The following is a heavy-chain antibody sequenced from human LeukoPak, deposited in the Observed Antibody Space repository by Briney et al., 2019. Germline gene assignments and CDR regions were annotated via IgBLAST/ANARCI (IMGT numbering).Heavy chain of an antibody. CDR2: IHHSGST. Sequence: SSETVSLTCTVSGGSISSSNYFWGWIRQPPGKGLEWIGSIHHSGSTYYNPSLKSRVTMSVDTSKNQFSLKLSSVTAADTAVYYCSRRPSGSSLVHWGQGTLVTVSS. J-gene: IGHJ4*02. V-gene: IGHV4-39*01. CDR3: SRRPSGSSLVH. D-gene: IGHD6-13*01. CDR1: GGSISSSNYF.